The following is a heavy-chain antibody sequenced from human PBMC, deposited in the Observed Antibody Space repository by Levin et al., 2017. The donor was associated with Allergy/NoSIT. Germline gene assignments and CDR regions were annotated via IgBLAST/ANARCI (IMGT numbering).Heavy chain of an antibody. Sequence: EASVKVSCKASGGTFTSALSWIRQAPGQGLEWMGGIIPLFGTTNYAQKFQGRVTITADKSTRTAYMELRSLRSEDTALYYCATAASFVYWSRFDSWGQGTLVSVSS. CDR3: ATAASFVYWSRFDS. CDR1: GGTFTSA. D-gene: IGHD2-2*01. J-gene: IGHJ5*01. V-gene: IGHV1-69*06. CDR2: IIPLFGTT.